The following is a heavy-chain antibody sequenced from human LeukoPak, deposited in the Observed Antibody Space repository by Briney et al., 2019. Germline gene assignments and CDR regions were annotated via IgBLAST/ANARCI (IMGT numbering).Heavy chain of an antibody. CDR2: INHSGST. D-gene: IGHD3-10*01. V-gene: IGHV4-34*01. CDR1: GGSFSGYY. Sequence: SSETLSLTCAVYGGSFSGYYWSWIRQPPGKGLEWIGEINHSGSTSYNPSLKSRVTISVDTSKNQFSLKLSSVTAADTAVYYCARGLWGFDPWGQGTLVTVSS. CDR3: ARGLWGFDP. J-gene: IGHJ5*02.